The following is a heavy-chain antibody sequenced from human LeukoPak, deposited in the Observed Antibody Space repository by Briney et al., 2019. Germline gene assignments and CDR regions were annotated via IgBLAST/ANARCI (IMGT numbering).Heavy chain of an antibody. Sequence: GRTLSLSCAASGFTFSSYAMCWVRQAPGKGLEWVAAISGNGGSTYYADSVKGRFTISRDNSKNMLYLQMTSLRAEDTAVYYCARGGPGAGRFDYWGQGTLVTVSS. J-gene: IGHJ4*02. D-gene: IGHD1-26*01. CDR2: ISGNGGST. V-gene: IGHV3-23*01. CDR1: GFTFSSYA. CDR3: ARGGPGAGRFDY.